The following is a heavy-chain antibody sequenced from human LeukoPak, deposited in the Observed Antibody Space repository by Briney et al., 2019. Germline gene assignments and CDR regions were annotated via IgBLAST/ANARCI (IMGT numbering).Heavy chain of an antibody. D-gene: IGHD3-9*01. CDR3: ARDYDILTGYSPAFDY. J-gene: IGHJ4*02. V-gene: IGHV4-39*07. Sequence: SETLSLTCTVSGGSISSYYWGWIRQPPGKGLEWIGSIYYSGSTYYNPSLKSRVTISVDTSKNQFSLKLSSVTAADTAVYYCARDYDILTGYSPAFDYWGQGTLVTVSS. CDR2: IYYSGST. CDR1: GGSISSYY.